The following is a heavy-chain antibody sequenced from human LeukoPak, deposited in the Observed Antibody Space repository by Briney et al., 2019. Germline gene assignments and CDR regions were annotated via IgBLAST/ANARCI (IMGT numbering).Heavy chain of an antibody. CDR3: ARDGFNDRSGDNDGFDM. J-gene: IGHJ3*02. D-gene: IGHD1-1*01. CDR1: GLTISSSG. CDR2: ISGSGDRI. Sequence: RAGGPLRLSCAASGLTISSSGMSWVRQAPGKGLEWVSAISGSGDRIHYADSVRGRFTISRDTSKDTLYLQMNSLRADDTAVYYCARDGFNDRSGDNDGFDMWGQGTMVTVSS. V-gene: IGHV3-23*01.